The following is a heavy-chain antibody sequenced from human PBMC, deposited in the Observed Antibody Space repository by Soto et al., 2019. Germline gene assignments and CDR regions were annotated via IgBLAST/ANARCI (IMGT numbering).Heavy chain of an antibody. CDR2: INAGNGNT. CDR1: GDTFTSYA. D-gene: IGHD2-2*01. J-gene: IGHJ4*02. CDR3: ARAGPYCSSTSCPTVFDY. V-gene: IGHV1-3*01. Sequence: ASVKVSCKASGDTFTSYAMHWVRQAPGQRLEWMGWINAGNGNTKYSQKFQGRVTITRDTSASTAYMELSSLRSEDTAVYYCARAGPYCSSTSCPTVFDYWGQGTLVTVSS.